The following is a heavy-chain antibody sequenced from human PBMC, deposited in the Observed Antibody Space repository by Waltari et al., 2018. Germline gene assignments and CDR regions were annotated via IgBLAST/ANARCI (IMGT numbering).Heavy chain of an antibody. CDR1: GFTFSSSE. V-gene: IGHV3-48*03. Sequence: EVQLVESGGGLVQPGGSLRLSGGASGFTFSSSEMNWVRQAPGKGLEWVSYIDSGDSTTYYADSVKGRFTISRDNARKSLFLQMNSLSAEDTAIYYCSKVGRSNIPGYWGQGTLVTVSS. CDR3: SKVGRSNIPGY. J-gene: IGHJ4*02. CDR2: IDSGDSTT.